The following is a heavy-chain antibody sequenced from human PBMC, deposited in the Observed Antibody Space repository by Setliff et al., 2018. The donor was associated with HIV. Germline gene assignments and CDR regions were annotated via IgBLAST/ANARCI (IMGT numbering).Heavy chain of an antibody. V-gene: IGHV4-34*01. D-gene: IGHD2-2*01. CDR3: GTAMYYYYGLDV. CDR1: GDSLRNYF. J-gene: IGHJ6*02. CDR2: INHSGST. Sequence: SETLSLTCGVYGDSLRNYFWSWIRQPPGKGLEWIGEINHSGSTTYNPSLESRVTISVDTSKNQFSLKLSSVTAADAAVYYCGTAMYYYYGLDVWGQGIRVTVSS.